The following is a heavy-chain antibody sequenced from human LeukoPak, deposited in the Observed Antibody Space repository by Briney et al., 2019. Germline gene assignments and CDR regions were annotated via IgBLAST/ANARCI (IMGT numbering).Heavy chain of an antibody. D-gene: IGHD1-26*01. Sequence: SETLSLTCAVYGGSFSGYYWSWIRQPPGKGLEWIGEINHSGSTNYNPSLKSRVTISVDTSKNQVSLQLNSVTPDDSAIYYCARRLTGSLYAFDIWGQGTVVTVSS. V-gene: IGHV4-34*01. CDR3: ARRLTGSLYAFDI. CDR2: INHSGST. J-gene: IGHJ3*02. CDR1: GGSFSGYY.